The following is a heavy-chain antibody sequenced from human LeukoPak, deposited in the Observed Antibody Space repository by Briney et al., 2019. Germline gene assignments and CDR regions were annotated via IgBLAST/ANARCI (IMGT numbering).Heavy chain of an antibody. CDR1: GGSISSYY. D-gene: IGHD2-15*01. CDR2: IYYSGST. V-gene: IGHV4-59*01. CDR3: ARDRGIYCSGGSCYSYYYYMDV. Sequence: SETLSLTCTVSGGSISSYYWSWIRQPPGKGLEWTGYIYYSGSTNYNPSLKSRVTISVDTSKNQFSLKLSSVTAADTAVYYCARDRGIYCSGGSCYSYYYYMDVWGKGTTVTVSS. J-gene: IGHJ6*03.